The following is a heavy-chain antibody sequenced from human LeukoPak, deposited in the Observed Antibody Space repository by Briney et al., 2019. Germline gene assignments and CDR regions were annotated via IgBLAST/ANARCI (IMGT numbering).Heavy chain of an antibody. CDR2: IYYSGST. J-gene: IGHJ4*02. CDR1: GGSISSYY. V-gene: IGHV4-59*08. Sequence: TETLSLTCTVSGGSISSYYWSWIRQPPGKGLEWIGYIYYSGSTNYNPSLKSRVTISVDTSKNQFSLKLSSVTAADTAVYYCARSNYGLFDYWGQGTLVTVSS. D-gene: IGHD4-11*01. CDR3: ARSNYGLFDY.